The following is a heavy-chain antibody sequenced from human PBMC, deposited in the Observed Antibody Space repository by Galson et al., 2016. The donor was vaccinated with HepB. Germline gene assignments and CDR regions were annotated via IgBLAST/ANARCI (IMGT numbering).Heavy chain of an antibody. CDR3: AKDCSTTSCSAWHAFDM. D-gene: IGHD2-2*01. J-gene: IGHJ3*02. CDR2: IWDDGSNN. CDR1: GFTFSTYV. V-gene: IGHV3-33*06. Sequence: LRLSCAASGFTFSTYVMHWVRQAPGKGLEWVAVIWDDGSNNYYADSVKGRLTISRDNSKNTLYLQVNSLRPEDTAVYYCAKDCSTTSCSAWHAFDMWGQGTLVTVSS.